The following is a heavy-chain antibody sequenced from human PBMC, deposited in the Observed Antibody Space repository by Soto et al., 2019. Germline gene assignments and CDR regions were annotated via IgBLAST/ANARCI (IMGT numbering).Heavy chain of an antibody. Sequence: QVQLVESGGGVVQPGRSLRLSCAASGFTFSSYAMHWVRQAPGKGLEWVAVISYDGSNKYYADSVKGRFTISRDNSKNTLYLQMNSLRAEDTAVYYCARDKGQLVPPGYYYYGMDVWGQGTTVTVSS. CDR1: GFTFSSYA. J-gene: IGHJ6*02. CDR3: ARDKGQLVPPGYYYYGMDV. CDR2: ISYDGSNK. V-gene: IGHV3-30-3*01. D-gene: IGHD6-6*01.